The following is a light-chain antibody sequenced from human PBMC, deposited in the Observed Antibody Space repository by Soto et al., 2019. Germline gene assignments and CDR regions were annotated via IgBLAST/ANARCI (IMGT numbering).Light chain of an antibody. Sequence: DIQITQSPSTSPASVGDRVTITCRASQSISRSLAWYQQKPGKAPNLLIYEASSFEGGSTSSFSGSGRGTGFTSTNTTLQPAYFATYYCQQYCYFFISFGPGTTVDFK. V-gene: IGKV1-5*01. CDR1: QSISRS. J-gene: IGKJ3*01. CDR2: EAS. CDR3: QQYCYFFIS.